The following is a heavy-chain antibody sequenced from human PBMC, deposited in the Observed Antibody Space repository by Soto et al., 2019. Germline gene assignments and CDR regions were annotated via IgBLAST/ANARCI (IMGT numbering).Heavy chain of an antibody. D-gene: IGHD1-26*01. J-gene: IGHJ4*02. Sequence: SETLSLTCAVYGGSFSGYYWSWIRQPPGKGLEWIGEINHSGSTNYNPSLKSRVTISVDTSKNQFSLKLSSVTAADTAVYYCARETKVGLIAYWGQGTLVTVSS. CDR3: ARETKVGLIAY. V-gene: IGHV4-34*01. CDR2: INHSGST. CDR1: GGSFSGYY.